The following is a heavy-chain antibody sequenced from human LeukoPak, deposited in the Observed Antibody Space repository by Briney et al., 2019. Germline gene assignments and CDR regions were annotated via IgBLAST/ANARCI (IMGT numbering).Heavy chain of an antibody. D-gene: IGHD5-24*01. J-gene: IGHJ5*02. CDR3: ARESYGYRGSWFDP. V-gene: IGHV3-21*01. CDR1: GFTFSSYS. CDR2: ISSSSSYI. Sequence: PGGSLRLSCAASGFTFSSYSMNWVRQATGKGLEWVSSISSSSSYIYYADSVKGRFTISRDNAKNSLYLQMNSLRAEDTAVYYCARESYGYRGSWFDPWGQGTLVTVSS.